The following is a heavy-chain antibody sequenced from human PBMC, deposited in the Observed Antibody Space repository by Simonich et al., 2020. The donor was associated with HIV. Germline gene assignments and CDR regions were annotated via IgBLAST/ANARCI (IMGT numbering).Heavy chain of an antibody. V-gene: IGHV3-48*03. J-gene: IGHJ4*02. CDR2: IMRSGSTI. D-gene: IGHD1-1*01. CDR3: ARDGRLTGTLFDY. CDR1: GFSFSSYE. Sequence: EVQLVESGGGLVQPGGSLRLSCAASGFSFSSYEMNWVRQAPGKGLEWISFIMRSGSTIYYADSVKGRFIISRDNAENSLYLQMNSLRAEDTAFYYCARDGRLTGTLFDYWGQGTLVTVSS.